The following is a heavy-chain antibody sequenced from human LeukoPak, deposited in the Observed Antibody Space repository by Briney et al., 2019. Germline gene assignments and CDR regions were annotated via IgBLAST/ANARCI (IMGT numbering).Heavy chain of an antibody. CDR3: ARASSSWDLDY. CDR2: IYYSGST. V-gene: IGHV4-59*01. CDR1: GGSISSYY. Sequence: SETLSLTCTVSGGSISSYYWSWIRQPPGKGLEWIGYIYYSGSTNYNPSLKSRVTISVDTSKNQFSLKLSSVTAADTAAYYCARASSSWDLDYWGQGTLVTVSS. D-gene: IGHD6-13*01. J-gene: IGHJ4*02.